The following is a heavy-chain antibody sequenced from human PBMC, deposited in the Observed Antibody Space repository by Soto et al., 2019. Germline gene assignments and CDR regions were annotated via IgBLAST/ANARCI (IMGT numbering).Heavy chain of an antibody. CDR2: ISGSGGSK. CDR1: GFTFSSYA. J-gene: IGHJ3*02. Sequence: EVQLLESGGGLVQPGGSLRLSCAASGFTFSSYAMSWVRQAPGKGLEWVSAISGSGGSKYYADSVKGRFTISRDNSKNTLYLQITSLGAEDTAVYYCAKEFIITFGGVIGGAFDIWGQGTMVTVSS. CDR3: AKEFIITFGGVIGGAFDI. D-gene: IGHD3-16*02. V-gene: IGHV3-23*01.